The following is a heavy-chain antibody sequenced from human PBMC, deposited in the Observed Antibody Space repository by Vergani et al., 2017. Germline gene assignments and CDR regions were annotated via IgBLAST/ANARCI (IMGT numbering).Heavy chain of an antibody. Sequence: QLVESGGGWVQPGGSLRLSCVVSGFDFSSYIMNWVRQAPGKGLEWVSFVSTGTKSQSYAESVKGRFTISRDSAKNSLYLQMDSLRAEDTAVYYCAXEYSSTSGRAFDFWGQGTKVTDSS. V-gene: IGHV3-48*01. CDR3: AXEYSSTSGRAFDF. CDR2: VSTGTKSQ. CDR1: GFDFSSYI. D-gene: IGHD2-2*01. J-gene: IGHJ3*01.